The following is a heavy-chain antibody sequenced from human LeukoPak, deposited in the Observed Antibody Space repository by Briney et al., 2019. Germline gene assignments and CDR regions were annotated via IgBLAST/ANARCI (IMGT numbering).Heavy chain of an antibody. J-gene: IGHJ4*02. V-gene: IGHV4-39*01. Sequence: PETLSLTCTVSGGSISSGDYYWGWIRQPPGKGLEWIGSIYYSGGTYYNSSLKSRVTISVDTSKNQFSLKLSSVTAADTAVYYCARRRLRPSIIIDYWGQGTLVTVSA. D-gene: IGHD4-17*01. CDR1: GGSISSGDYY. CDR2: IYYSGGT. CDR3: ARRRLRPSIIIDY.